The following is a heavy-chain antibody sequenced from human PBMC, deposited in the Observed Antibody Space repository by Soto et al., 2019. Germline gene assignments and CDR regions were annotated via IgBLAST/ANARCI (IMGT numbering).Heavy chain of an antibody. CDR2: ISNSGDST. Sequence: GSLRLSCAASGFTFRNHAMNWVRQAPGKGLERVSGISNSGDSTGYADSVKGRFTISRDNSRNTLYLQMNSLRAEDTAIYYCAKDRSGTYSWGMDVWGQGTTVTVSS. CDR1: GFTFRNHA. D-gene: IGHD1-26*01. J-gene: IGHJ6*02. V-gene: IGHV3-23*01. CDR3: AKDRSGTYSWGMDV.